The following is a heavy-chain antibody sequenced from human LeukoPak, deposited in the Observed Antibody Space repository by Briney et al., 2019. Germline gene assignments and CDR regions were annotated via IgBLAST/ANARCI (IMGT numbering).Heavy chain of an antibody. V-gene: IGHV5-51*01. D-gene: IGHD2-15*01. J-gene: IGHJ4*02. CDR3: ASEYCSGGNCYFDY. CDR2: IYPDDSDT. CDR1: GYSFTSYW. Sequence: GESLKISCKGSGYSFTSYWIAWVRQMPGKGLEWMGIIYPDDSDTRYSPSFQGQVTISADKSISTAYLQWSSLKASDTAIYYCASEYCSGGNCYFDYWGQGTLVTVSS.